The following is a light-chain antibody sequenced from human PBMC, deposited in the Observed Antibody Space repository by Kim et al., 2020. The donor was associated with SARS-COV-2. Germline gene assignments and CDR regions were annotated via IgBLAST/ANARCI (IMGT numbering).Light chain of an antibody. CDR3: QQYGSSPYT. Sequence: LSLYPGERATLSCRASQSVSSSYLAWYQQKPGQAPRLLIYGASSRATGIPDRFSGSGSGTDFTLTISRLEPEDFAVYYCQQYGSSPYTFGQGTKLEIK. CDR1: QSVSSSY. CDR2: GAS. J-gene: IGKJ2*01. V-gene: IGKV3-20*01.